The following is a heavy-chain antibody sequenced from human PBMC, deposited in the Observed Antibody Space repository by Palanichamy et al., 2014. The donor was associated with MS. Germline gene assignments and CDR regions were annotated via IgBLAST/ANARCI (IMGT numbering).Heavy chain of an antibody. CDR1: WVPQWLL. J-gene: IGHJ4*02. D-gene: IGHD3-22*01. CDR3: ARGGFYYFDSSGYYRFDY. Sequence: QVQLQQWGAGLLKPFGDPVPHLRCLWWVPQWLLLELHPPAPRKGLEWIGEINHSGSTNYNPSLKSRVTISVDTSKNQFSLKLNSVTAADTAVFYCARGGFYYFDSSGYYRFDYWGQGTLVTVSS. CDR2: INHSGST. V-gene: IGHV4-34*01.